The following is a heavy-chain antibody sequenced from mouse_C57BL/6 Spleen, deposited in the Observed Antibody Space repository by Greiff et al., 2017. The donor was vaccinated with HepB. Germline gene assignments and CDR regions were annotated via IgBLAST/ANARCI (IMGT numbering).Heavy chain of an antibody. CDR1: GFNIKDDY. CDR2: IDPENGDT. CDR3: TRFEVLG. V-gene: IGHV14-4*01. J-gene: IGHJ2*01. Sequence: EVQLQQSGAELVRPGASVKLSCTASGFNIKDDYMHWVKQRPEQGLEWIGWIDPENGDTEYASKFQGKATITADTSSNTAYLQLSSLTSEDTAVYYCTRFEVLGWGQGTTLTVSS. D-gene: IGHD2-14*01.